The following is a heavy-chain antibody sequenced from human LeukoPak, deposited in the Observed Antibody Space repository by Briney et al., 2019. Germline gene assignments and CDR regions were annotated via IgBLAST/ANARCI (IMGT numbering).Heavy chain of an antibody. CDR1: GGSISSYY. V-gene: IGHV4-59*01. Sequence: SETLSLTCTVSGGSISSYYWSWIRQPPGKGLEWIGYIYYNGSTNYNPSLKSRVTISVDTSKNQFSLKLSSVTAADTAMYYCARERRSGSYYYFDYWGQETLVTVSS. CDR3: ARERRSGSYYYFDY. J-gene: IGHJ4*02. CDR2: IYYNGST. D-gene: IGHD1-26*01.